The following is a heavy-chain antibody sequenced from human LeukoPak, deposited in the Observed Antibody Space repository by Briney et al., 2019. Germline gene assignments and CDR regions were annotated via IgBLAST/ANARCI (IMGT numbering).Heavy chain of an antibody. CDR1: GFTFSDYS. J-gene: IGHJ6*03. CDR3: ARCLVVPAAKEGYYMDV. V-gene: IGHV3-48*01. D-gene: IGHD2-2*01. Sequence: GGSLRLSCAASGFTFSDYSMNWVRQAPGKGLEWVSYITGNSVTRFYADSVKGRFTISRDNAKNSLSLQMNSLRAEDTAVYYCARCLVVPAAKEGYYMDVWGKGTTVTVSS. CDR2: ITGNSVTR.